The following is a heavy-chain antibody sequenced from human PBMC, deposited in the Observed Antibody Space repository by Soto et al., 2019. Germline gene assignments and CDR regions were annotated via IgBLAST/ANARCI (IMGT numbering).Heavy chain of an antibody. J-gene: IGHJ4*02. CDR2: ISSTGTYV. CDR3: ARQLYFGELSLGF. CDR1: GFTFSAYN. D-gene: IGHD3-10*01. V-gene: IGHV3-21*01. Sequence: GGSLRLSCAGSGFTFSAYNIYWVRQAPGKGLEWVSSISSTGTYVHYAASLKGRFTISRDNANSSVYLQMDNLSAEDTAVYYCARQLYFGELSLGFWGQGTLVTVYS.